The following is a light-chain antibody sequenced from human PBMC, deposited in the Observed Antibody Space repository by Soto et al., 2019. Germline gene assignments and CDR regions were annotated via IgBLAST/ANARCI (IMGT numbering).Light chain of an antibody. CDR1: QSISSW. J-gene: IGKJ1*01. V-gene: IGKV1-5*03. CDR3: QQYDTYSRT. CDR2: KAS. Sequence: DIQMTQSPSTLSASVGDRVTITCRASQSISSWLAWYQQKPGKAPKLLIYKASSLETGVPSRFSGSGYGTEFTLTISSLQPDDFATYYCQQYDTYSRTFGHGTKVDI.